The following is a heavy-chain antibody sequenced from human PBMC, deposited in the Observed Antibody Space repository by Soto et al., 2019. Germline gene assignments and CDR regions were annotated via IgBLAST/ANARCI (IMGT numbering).Heavy chain of an antibody. J-gene: IGHJ6*02. CDR2: IIPILGIA. CDR1: GGTFSSYT. CDR3: ARDRGRITMVRGADYGMDV. D-gene: IGHD3-10*01. Sequence: ASVKVSCKASGGTFSSYTISWVRQAPGQGLVWMGRIIPILGIANYAQKFQGRVTITADKSTSTAYMELSSLRSEDTAVYYCARDRGRITMVRGADYGMDVWGQGTTVTVSS. V-gene: IGHV1-69*04.